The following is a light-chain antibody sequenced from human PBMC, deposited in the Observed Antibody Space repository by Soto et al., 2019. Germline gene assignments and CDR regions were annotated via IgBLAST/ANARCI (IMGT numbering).Light chain of an antibody. CDR2: AAS. J-gene: IGKJ1*01. CDR1: QSIISY. CDR3: QQSYTTPWT. Sequence: DIQMPQSPSSLSASVGDRVTITCRASQSIISYLNWDQQKPGKAPQLLIYAASSLQSGVPSRFSGSGSGTDFTLTISSLQPEDFATYFCQQSYTTPWTFGQGTKVEVK. V-gene: IGKV1-39*01.